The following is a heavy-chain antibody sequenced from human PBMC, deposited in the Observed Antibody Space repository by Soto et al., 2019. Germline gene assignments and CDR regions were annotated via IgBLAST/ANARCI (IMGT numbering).Heavy chain of an antibody. V-gene: IGHV3-7*05. J-gene: IGHJ2*01. CDR1: GFTFSSYW. CDR2: IKQDGSEK. CDR3: ARAFVLRFLGWLDAWWYFDL. D-gene: IGHD3-3*01. Sequence: PGGSLRLSCAASGFTFSSYWMSWVRQAPGKGLEWVANIKQDGSEKYYVDSVKGRFTISRDNAKNSLYLQMNSLRAEDTAVYYCARAFVLRFLGWLDAWWYFDLWGRGTLVTVSS.